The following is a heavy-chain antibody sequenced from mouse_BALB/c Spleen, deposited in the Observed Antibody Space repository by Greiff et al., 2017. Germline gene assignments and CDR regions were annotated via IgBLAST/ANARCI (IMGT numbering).Heavy chain of an antibody. CDR1: GYAFTNYL. CDR3: ARGDGRLRYFDV. D-gene: IGHD1-2*01. Sequence: VQLQQSGAELVRPGTSVKVSCKASGYAFTNYLIEWVKQRPGQGLEWIGVINPGSGGTNYNEKFKGKATLTADKSSSTAYMQLSSLTSDDSAVYCCARGDGRLRYFDVWGAGTTVTVSS. J-gene: IGHJ1*01. CDR2: INPGSGGT. V-gene: IGHV1-54*01.